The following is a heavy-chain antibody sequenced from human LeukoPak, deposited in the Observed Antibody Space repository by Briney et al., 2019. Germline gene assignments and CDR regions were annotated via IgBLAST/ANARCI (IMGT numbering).Heavy chain of an antibody. V-gene: IGHV3-21*01. CDR2: IGSTPGLI. D-gene: IGHD2-15*01. CDR1: GFTFSSYG. Sequence: SGGSLRLSCAASGFTFSSYGMHWVRQAPGKGLEWVSSIGSTPGLIYYADSVRGRFTISRDNAKNSLYLQMNSLRAEDTAVYYCGRQAAPDYWGQGILVTVPS. CDR3: GRQAAPDY. J-gene: IGHJ4*01.